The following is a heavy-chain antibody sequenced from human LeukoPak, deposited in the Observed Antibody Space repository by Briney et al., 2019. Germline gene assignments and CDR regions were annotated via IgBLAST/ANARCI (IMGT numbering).Heavy chain of an antibody. Sequence: SETLSLTCTVSGGSISSYYWSWIRQPPGKGLEWIGYIYYSGSTNYNPSLKSRVTISVDTSKNQFSLKLSSVTAADTAVYYCARVLSSGYYRWFDPWAREPWSPSPQ. CDR2: IYYSGST. D-gene: IGHD3-22*01. CDR3: ARVLSSGYYRWFDP. J-gene: IGHJ5*02. V-gene: IGHV4-59*01. CDR1: GGSISSYY.